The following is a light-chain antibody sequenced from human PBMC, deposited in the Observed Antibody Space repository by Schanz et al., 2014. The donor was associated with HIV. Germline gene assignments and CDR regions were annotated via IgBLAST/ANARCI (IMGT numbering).Light chain of an antibody. CDR1: SGSVSSSHY. J-gene: IGLJ3*02. CDR3: VVYVGNGIRV. Sequence: VVTQEPSLSVSPGGTVTLTCGLTSGSVSSSHYPSWYQQTPGQTPRTLIYNTNIRSSGAPGRFSGSILGNKAALTITGAQSDDESDYYCVVYVGNGIRVFGGGTKVTVL. V-gene: IGLV8-61*01. CDR2: NTN.